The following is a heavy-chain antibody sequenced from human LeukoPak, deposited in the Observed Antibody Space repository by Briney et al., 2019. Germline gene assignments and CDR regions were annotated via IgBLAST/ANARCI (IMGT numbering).Heavy chain of an antibody. D-gene: IGHD4/OR15-4a*01. CDR2: IIPIFGTA. CDR3: ARSLTRRNNYYYGMDV. J-gene: IGHJ6*02. CDR1: GGTFSSYA. Sequence: SVKVSCKASGGTFSSYAVSWVRQAPGQGLEWMGGIIPIFGTANYAQKFQGRVTITADESTSTAYMELSSLRSGDTAVYYCARSLTRRNNYYYGMDVWGQGTTVTVSS. V-gene: IGHV1-69*13.